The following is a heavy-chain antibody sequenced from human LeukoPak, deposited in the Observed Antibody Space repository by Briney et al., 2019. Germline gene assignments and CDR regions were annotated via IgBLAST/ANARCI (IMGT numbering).Heavy chain of an antibody. CDR2: ISAGNGNT. CDR1: GYTFTSYA. CDR3: ARETPYGGNPGLLHY. Sequence: ASVKVSCKASGYTFTSYAIHWVRQAPGQRLEWMGWISAGNGNTKYSQNFQGRVTFISNTSATTAFMELSSLRSEDAAVYYCARETPYGGNPGLLHYWGQGTLVTVAS. J-gene: IGHJ4*02. D-gene: IGHD4-23*01. V-gene: IGHV1-3*01.